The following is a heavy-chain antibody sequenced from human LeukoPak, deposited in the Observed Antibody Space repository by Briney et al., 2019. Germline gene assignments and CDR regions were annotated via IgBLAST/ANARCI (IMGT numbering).Heavy chain of an antibody. J-gene: IGHJ4*02. V-gene: IGHV4-34*01. D-gene: IGHD2-21*01. CDR3: ARGSIWRYYFGC. CDR1: GGSFSGYY. CDR2: INHSGST. Sequence: KSSETLSLTCAVYGGSFSGYYWSWIRQPPGKGLEWIGEINHSGSTNYNPSLKSRVTISVDTSKNQFSLKLSSVTAADTAVYYCARGSIWRYYFGCWGQGTLVTVSS.